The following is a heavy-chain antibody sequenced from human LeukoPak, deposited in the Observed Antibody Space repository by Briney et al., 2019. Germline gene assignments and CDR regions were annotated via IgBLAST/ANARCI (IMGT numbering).Heavy chain of an antibody. D-gene: IGHD2-2*01. J-gene: IGHJ1*01. Sequence: PGGSLRLSCAASGFTFSDYTMNWVRQAPGKGLEGVSSISSSSTYIYYADSVKGRFTFSRDNAKNSLYLQMNSLRAEDTAVYYCARDRSTHAEYFQHWGQGTLVTVSS. CDR1: GFTFSDYT. CDR3: ARDRSTHAEYFQH. V-gene: IGHV3-21*01. CDR2: ISSSSTYI.